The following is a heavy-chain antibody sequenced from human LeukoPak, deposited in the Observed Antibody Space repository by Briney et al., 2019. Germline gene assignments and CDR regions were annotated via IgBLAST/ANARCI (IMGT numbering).Heavy chain of an antibody. V-gene: IGHV3-7*01. J-gene: IGHJ4*02. CDR3: ARELRTFDS. Sequence: GGSLRLSCAASGFTFSSYWMTWVRQAPGKGLEWVANIKHNGDELNYVDSVEDRFTISRDNAKNSLYLHMTDLRAEDTAVYYCARELRTFDSWGQGTLVTVPS. CDR2: IKHNGDEL. CDR1: GFTFSSYW. D-gene: IGHD3-16*01.